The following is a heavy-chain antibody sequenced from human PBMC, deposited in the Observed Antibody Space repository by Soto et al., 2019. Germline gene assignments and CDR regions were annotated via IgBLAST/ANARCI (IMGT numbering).Heavy chain of an antibody. CDR2: IWYDGSNK. CDR3: ARDPALTAYYDFWSGYPHALDY. J-gene: IGHJ4*02. Sequence: PGGSLRLSCAAPGFTFSSDCMHWVRQAPGKGLEWVAVIWYDGSNKYYADSVKGRFTISRDNSKNTLYLQMNSLRAEDTAVYYCARDPALTAYYDFWSGYPHALDYWGQGTLVTVSS. D-gene: IGHD3-3*01. CDR1: GFTFSSDC. V-gene: IGHV3-33*01.